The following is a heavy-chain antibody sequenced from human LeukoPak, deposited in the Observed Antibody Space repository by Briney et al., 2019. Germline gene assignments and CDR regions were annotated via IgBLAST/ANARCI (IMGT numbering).Heavy chain of an antibody. Sequence: SVKVSCKASGGTFSSYAISWVRQAPGQGLEWMGGIIPIFGTANYAQKFQGRVTITTDESTSTAYMELSSLRSEDTAVYYCARVGTHYDFWSGYHYWGQGALVTVSS. D-gene: IGHD3-3*01. CDR1: GGTFSSYA. CDR3: ARVGTHYDFWSGYHY. J-gene: IGHJ4*02. V-gene: IGHV1-69*05. CDR2: IIPIFGTA.